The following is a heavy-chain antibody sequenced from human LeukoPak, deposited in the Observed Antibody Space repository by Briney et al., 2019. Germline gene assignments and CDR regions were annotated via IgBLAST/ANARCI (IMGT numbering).Heavy chain of an antibody. Sequence: GGSLRLSCAASGFTFSNAWMSWVRQAPGKGLEWVSTISGSGGRTYYADSVKGRFTISRDNSKNTLYLQMNSLRAEDTAVYYCAKSGVAAAAIDGYFDYWGQGTLVTVSS. CDR1: GFTFSNAW. CDR2: ISGSGGRT. V-gene: IGHV3-23*01. J-gene: IGHJ4*02. D-gene: IGHD6-13*01. CDR3: AKSGVAAAAIDGYFDY.